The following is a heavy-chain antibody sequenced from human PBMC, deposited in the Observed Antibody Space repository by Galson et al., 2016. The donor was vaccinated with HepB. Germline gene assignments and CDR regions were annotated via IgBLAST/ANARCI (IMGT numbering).Heavy chain of an antibody. CDR1: GFTFNSYT. Sequence: SLRLSCAASGFTFNSYTMSWVRQAPGKGLEWVSGITNGGDTTYYADSVRGRFPISRDNPKNTLYLQVNSLRADDTAVYYFAKLGGDSGSPYWGHGTLVTVSS. J-gene: IGHJ4*01. CDR2: ITNGGDTT. D-gene: IGHD5-12*01. V-gene: IGHV3-23*01. CDR3: AKLGGDSGSPY.